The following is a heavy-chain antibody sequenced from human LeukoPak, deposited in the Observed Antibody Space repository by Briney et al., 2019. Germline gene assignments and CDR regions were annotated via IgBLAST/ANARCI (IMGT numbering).Heavy chain of an antibody. J-gene: IGHJ4*02. D-gene: IGHD5-12*01. V-gene: IGHV1-8*01. CDR3: ARNLARTGDFDY. CDR1: GYSFISYD. Sequence: ASVKVSCKASGYSFISYDINWVRQATGQGLEWLGWMNPNSGTTGYAQNFQGRVSMTRDTAISTAYLELSNLRSDDTAVYFCARNLARTGDFDYWGQETLVTVSS. CDR2: MNPNSGTT.